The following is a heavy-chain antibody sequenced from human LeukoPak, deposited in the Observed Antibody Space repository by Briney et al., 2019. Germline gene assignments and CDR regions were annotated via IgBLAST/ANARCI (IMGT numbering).Heavy chain of an antibody. J-gene: IGHJ5*02. V-gene: IGHV1-46*01. CDR1: GYTFTSYA. CDR3: ARDKAAARITNWFDP. Sequence: ASVKVPCKASGYTFTSYAMHWVRQAPGQGLEWMGIINPSGGSTSYAQKFQGRVTMTRDTSTSTVYMELSSLRSEDTAVYYCARDKAAARITNWFDPWGQGTLVTVSS. CDR2: INPSGGST. D-gene: IGHD6-13*01.